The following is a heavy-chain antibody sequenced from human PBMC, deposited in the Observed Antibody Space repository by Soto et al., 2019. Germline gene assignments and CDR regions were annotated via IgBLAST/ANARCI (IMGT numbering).Heavy chain of an antibody. D-gene: IGHD3-10*01. CDR3: ARDTTYYHGSGSYYIDY. CDR1: GFTFDDYA. J-gene: IGHJ4*02. CDR2: ISWNSGSM. Sequence: HPGGSLRLSCEASGFTFDDYAMHWVRQTPGKGLQWVSGISWNSGSMAYADSVRGRFTISRDNAKKSLFLQMNSLRPEDTALYYCARDTTYYHGSGSYYIDYWGQGTMVTVSS. V-gene: IGHV3-9*01.